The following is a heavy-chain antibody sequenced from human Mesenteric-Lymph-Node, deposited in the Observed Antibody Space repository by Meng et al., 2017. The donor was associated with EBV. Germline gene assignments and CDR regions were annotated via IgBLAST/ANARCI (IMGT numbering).Heavy chain of an antibody. D-gene: IGHD4-17*01. J-gene: IGHJ4*02. V-gene: IGHV4-30-2*06. CDR2: VHHSGLT. CDR1: GGSVNSGGYS. Sequence: QLHLQETGSGLVTPSQTLSLPCTVSGGSVNSGGYSWSWIRQSPEKGLEWIGYVHHSGLTYYTPSLETRVIISLERSKNQFSLKLTSVTAADTAVYYCAGGDYVNQFNYWGQGTLVTVSS. CDR3: AGGDYVNQFNY.